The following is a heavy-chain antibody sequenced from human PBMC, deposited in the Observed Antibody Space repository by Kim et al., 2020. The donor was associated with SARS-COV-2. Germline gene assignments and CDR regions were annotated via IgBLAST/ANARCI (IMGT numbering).Heavy chain of an antibody. D-gene: IGHD5-12*01. Sequence: GGSLRLSCTASGFTFSSYAMSWVRQAPGKGLEWVSGISGSGGSTYYADSVKGRFTISRDNSKNTLYLQMNSLRAEDTAVYYCAKDREYRQEGSGIDYWGQGTLVTVSS. J-gene: IGHJ4*02. CDR2: ISGSGGST. V-gene: IGHV3-23*01. CDR1: GFTFSSYA. CDR3: AKDREYRQEGSGIDY.